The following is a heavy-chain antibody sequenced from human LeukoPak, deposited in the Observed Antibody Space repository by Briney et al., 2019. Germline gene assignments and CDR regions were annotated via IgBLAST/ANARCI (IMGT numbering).Heavy chain of an antibody. CDR2: ISSSGSTI. J-gene: IGHJ4*02. Sequence: GSLRLSCAASGFTFSSYEMNWVRQAPGKGLEWVSYISSSGSTIYYADSVKGRFTISRDNAKNSLYLQMNSLRAEDTAVYYCARGEDSGSYYGPYYFDYWGQGTLVTVSS. D-gene: IGHD1-26*01. CDR3: ARGEDSGSYYGPYYFDY. CDR1: GFTFSSYE. V-gene: IGHV3-48*03.